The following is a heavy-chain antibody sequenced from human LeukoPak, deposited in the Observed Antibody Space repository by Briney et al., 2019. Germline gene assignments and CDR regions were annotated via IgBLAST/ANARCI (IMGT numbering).Heavy chain of an antibody. D-gene: IGHD6-13*01. V-gene: IGHV3-74*01. Sequence: GGSLRLSCAASGFTFSSYWMHWVRQAPGEGLVWVSHISSDGSSTRYADSVKGRFTISRDNAKNTLYLQMNSLRAEDTAVYYCARPLYYSSLYFDPWGQGTVVTVSS. CDR1: GFTFSSYW. CDR3: ARPLYYSSLYFDP. CDR2: ISSDGSST. J-gene: IGHJ5*02.